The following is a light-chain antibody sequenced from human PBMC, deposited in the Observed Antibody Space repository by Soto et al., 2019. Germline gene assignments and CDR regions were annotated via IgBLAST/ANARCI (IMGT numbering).Light chain of an antibody. CDR1: QSVSSY. CDR2: DAS. CDR3: QQRSNWPLT. J-gene: IGKJ3*01. V-gene: IGKV3-11*01. Sequence: EIVLTQSPATLSLSPGERATLSCRASQSVSSYLAWYQQKPGQAPSLLIYDASNRATAIPARFSGSGSGTDFTLTISSLEPEDFAVYYCQQRSNWPLTFGPGTKVDIK.